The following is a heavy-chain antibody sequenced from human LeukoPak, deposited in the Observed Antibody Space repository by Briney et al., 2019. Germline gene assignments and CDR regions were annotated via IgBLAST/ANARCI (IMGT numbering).Heavy chain of an antibody. J-gene: IGHJ4*02. D-gene: IGHD6-19*01. V-gene: IGHV1-18*01. CDR2: ISAYNDNT. CDR1: GYTFTSYG. CDR3: ARFAVHRRIAVTGQFGLDY. Sequence: ASVKVSCKASGYTFTSYGISWVRQAPGQGLEWMGWISAYNDNTHYAQKLQGRVTMTTDTSTSTAYMELRSLRSEDTAVYYCARFAVHRRIAVTGQFGLDYWGRGTLVTVSS.